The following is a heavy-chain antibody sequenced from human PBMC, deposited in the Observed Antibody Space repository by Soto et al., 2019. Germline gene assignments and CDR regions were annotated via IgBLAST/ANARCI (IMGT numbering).Heavy chain of an antibody. J-gene: IGHJ3*02. CDR1: GGSISSGGYY. CDR3: ARDGGGRDTSHDAFDI. CDR2: IYYSGST. D-gene: IGHD2-2*01. V-gene: IGHV4-31*03. Sequence: QVQLQESGPGLVKPSQTLSLTCTVSGGSISSGGYYWSWIRQHPGKGLEWIGYIYYSGSTYYNPSLKSRVTISADTSKNQFSLKLSSVTAADTAVYYCARDGGGRDTSHDAFDIWGQGTMVTVSS.